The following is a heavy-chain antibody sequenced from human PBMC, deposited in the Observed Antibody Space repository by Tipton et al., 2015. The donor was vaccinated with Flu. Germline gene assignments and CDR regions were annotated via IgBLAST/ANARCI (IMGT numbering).Heavy chain of an antibody. D-gene: IGHD4-17*01. CDR3: AREVGTTDYGNDF. CDR2: IYRGGTT. J-gene: IGHJ4*02. Sequence: SLRLSCAASGFTVSSKYMGWVRQAPGKGLQWVSVIYRGGTTYVADSVKGRCTISRDNSKNTLYLQMNSLIAEATAVYYCAREVGTTDYGNDFWGQGTLVAVSS. CDR1: GFTVSSKY. V-gene: IGHV3-66*01.